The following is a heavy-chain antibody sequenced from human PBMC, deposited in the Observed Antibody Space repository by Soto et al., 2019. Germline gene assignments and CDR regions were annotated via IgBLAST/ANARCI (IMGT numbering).Heavy chain of an antibody. CDR1: GGSFSTYY. CDR3: ARGGSNDWQVAFDI. Sequence: PSETLSLTSVVSGGSFSTYYYNWIRQSPGKGLEWIGEINHSGNNNYSPSLKSRVTMSLDTSKNQFSLKLTSVTAADTAVYYCARGGSNDWQVAFDIWGQGTMVTVSS. CDR2: INHSGNN. J-gene: IGHJ3*02. D-gene: IGHD3-9*01. V-gene: IGHV4-34*01.